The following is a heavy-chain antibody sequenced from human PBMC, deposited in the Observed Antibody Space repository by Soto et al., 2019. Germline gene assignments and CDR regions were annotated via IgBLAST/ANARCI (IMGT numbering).Heavy chain of an antibody. CDR2: IIPIFGTA. Sequence: SVKVSCKASGGTFSSYAISWVRQAPGRGLEWMGGIIPIFGTANYAQKFQGRVTITADESTSTAYMELSSLRSEDTAVYYCARDKYYDSIGYYFTGGDTRLDYWGQGTLVTVSS. CDR1: GGTFSSYA. J-gene: IGHJ4*02. D-gene: IGHD3-22*01. CDR3: ARDKYYDSIGYYFTGGDTRLDY. V-gene: IGHV1-69*13.